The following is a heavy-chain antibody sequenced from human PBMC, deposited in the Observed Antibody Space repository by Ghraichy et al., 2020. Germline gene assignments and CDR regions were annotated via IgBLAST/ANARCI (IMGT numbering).Heavy chain of an antibody. CDR2: IYYSGST. D-gene: IGHD3-10*01. CDR3: ARVHGSRSYYINVGYYYGMDV. Sequence: SETLSLTCTVSGGSISSYYWSWIRQPPGKGLEWIGYIYYSGSTNYNPSLKSRVTISVDPSKNQFSLKLSSVTAADTAVYYCARVHGSRSYYINVGYYYGMDVWGQGTTVTVSS. V-gene: IGHV4-59*01. J-gene: IGHJ6*02. CDR1: GGSISSYY.